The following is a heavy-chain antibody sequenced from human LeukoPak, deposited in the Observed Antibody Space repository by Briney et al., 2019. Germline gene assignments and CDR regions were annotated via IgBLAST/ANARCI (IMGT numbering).Heavy chain of an antibody. CDR2: IYYSGST. D-gene: IGHD2-8*02. J-gene: IGHJ4*02. CDR1: GGSISNYY. Sequence: SETLSLTRTVSGGSISNYYWSWIRQPPGKGLEWIGYIYYSGSTNYNPSLKSRVTISVDTSKNQFSLKLTSVTAADTAVYYCARDRGTGGVSDYWGQGTLVTVSS. CDR3: ARDRGTGGVSDY. V-gene: IGHV4-59*01.